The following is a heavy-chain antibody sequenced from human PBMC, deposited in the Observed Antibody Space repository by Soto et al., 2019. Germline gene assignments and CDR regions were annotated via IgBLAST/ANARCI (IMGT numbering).Heavy chain of an antibody. CDR1: GRSISNYC. Sequence: PSATLPLTCTVSGRSISNYCWSWIRQPPGKGLEWIAYIYYSGSTNYNPSLKSRVTISVDTSKNQFSLKLSSVTAADTAVYYCARGGWRLIDYWGQGTLVTVS. J-gene: IGHJ4*02. CDR3: ARGGWRLIDY. D-gene: IGHD2-21*02. V-gene: IGHV4-59*08. CDR2: IYYSGST.